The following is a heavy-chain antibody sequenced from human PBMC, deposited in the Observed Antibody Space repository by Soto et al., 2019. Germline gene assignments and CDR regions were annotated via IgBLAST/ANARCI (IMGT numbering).Heavy chain of an antibody. D-gene: IGHD4-4*01. J-gene: IGHJ5*02. CDR3: ARYFFNYERHCFDP. CDR2: ISYSGSA. V-gene: IGHV4-59*12. CDR1: CDSISAFH. Sequence: PSETLSLTCTGSCDSISAFHRRWIRQPPGKGLEWIGYISYSGSANYNPSLKSRVTTSVDTSKNQFSLKLRSVTAADTAVYFCARYFFNYERHCFDPWGKGTLVTVS.